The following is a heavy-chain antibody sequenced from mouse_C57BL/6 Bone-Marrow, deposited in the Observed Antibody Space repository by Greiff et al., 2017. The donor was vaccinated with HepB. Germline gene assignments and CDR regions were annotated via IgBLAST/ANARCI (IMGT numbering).Heavy chain of an antibody. CDR1: GFTFTDYY. CDR3: ARSPELGRGYAMDY. Sequence: EVQRVESGGGLVQPGGSLSLSCAASGFTFTDYYMSWVRQPPGKALEWLGFIRNKANGYTTEYSASVKGRFTISRDNSQSILYLQMNALRAEDSATYYCARSPELGRGYAMDYWGQGTSVTVSS. CDR2: IRNKANGYTT. J-gene: IGHJ4*01. D-gene: IGHD4-1*01. V-gene: IGHV7-3*01.